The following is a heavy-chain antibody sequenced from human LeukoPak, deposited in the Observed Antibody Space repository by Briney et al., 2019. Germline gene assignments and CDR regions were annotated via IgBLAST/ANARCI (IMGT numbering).Heavy chain of an antibody. V-gene: IGHV3-23*01. J-gene: IGHJ5*02. Sequence: GGSLRLSCAASGFTFSSYAMSWVRQAPGKGLEWVSAISGSGGSTYYADSVKGRFTISRDNSKNTLYLQMNSLRAEDTAVYYCAKSSGSCPTYNWFDPWGQGTLVTVSS. CDR1: GFTFSSYA. CDR3: AKSSGSCPTYNWFDP. D-gene: IGHD1-26*01. CDR2: ISGSGGST.